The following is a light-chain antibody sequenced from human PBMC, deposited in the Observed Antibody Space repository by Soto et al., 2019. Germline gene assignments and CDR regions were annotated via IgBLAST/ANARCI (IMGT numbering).Light chain of an antibody. CDR1: QSVGSG. CDR2: GAS. J-gene: IGKJ5*01. V-gene: IGKV3-15*01. CDR3: QQYNIWPPYT. Sequence: EIVMTQSPATLSVSPGERATLSCRASQSVGSGLSWYQQKPGQAPRLLIYGASTRATGIPARFSGSGSGTEFTLTISSLQSEDYAVYYCQQYNIWPPYTFGQGTRMEIK.